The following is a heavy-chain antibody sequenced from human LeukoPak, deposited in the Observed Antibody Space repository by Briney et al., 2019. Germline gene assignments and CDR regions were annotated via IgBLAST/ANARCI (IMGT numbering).Heavy chain of an antibody. CDR2: IYTSGST. D-gene: IGHD2-15*01. CDR3: ARGGWAALDY. V-gene: IGHV4-61*02. Sequence: SETLSLTCTVSGGSISSGSYYWSWIRQPAGKGLEWIGRIYTSGSTNYNPSLKSRVTMSVDTSNDRFSLKLSSVTAADTALYYCARGGWAALDYWGQGTLVTVSS. J-gene: IGHJ4*02. CDR1: GGSISSGSYY.